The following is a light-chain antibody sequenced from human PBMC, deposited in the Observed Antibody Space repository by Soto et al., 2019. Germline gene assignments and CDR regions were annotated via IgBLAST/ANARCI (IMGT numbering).Light chain of an antibody. J-gene: IGKJ1*01. CDR2: GAS. V-gene: IGKV3-15*01. CDR3: QQYKDWPTT. Sequence: EIVMTQYPDTLSVSPGETVTLSCRASQSVRTNLAWYQHKPGQSPRLLIYGASKRATGFPGRFSGSGSGAEFTLTISSLQSEDFAVYHCQQYKDWPTTFGQGTKVDI. CDR1: QSVRTN.